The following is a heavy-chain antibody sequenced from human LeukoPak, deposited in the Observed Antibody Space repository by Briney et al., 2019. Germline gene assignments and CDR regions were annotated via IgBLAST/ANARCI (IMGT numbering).Heavy chain of an antibody. Sequence: PGGSLRLSCTASGFTFSDYCMTWVRQAPGKGPEWVANIKQDGSKRYYVDSVRGRFTISRDNAKNSLFLQMNSLRAEDTAVYYCARRGGSSSRRSPIDYWGQGTLVTVSS. J-gene: IGHJ4*02. CDR2: IKQDGSKR. CDR3: ARRGGSSSRRSPIDY. CDR1: GFTFSDYC. V-gene: IGHV3-7*01. D-gene: IGHD6-6*01.